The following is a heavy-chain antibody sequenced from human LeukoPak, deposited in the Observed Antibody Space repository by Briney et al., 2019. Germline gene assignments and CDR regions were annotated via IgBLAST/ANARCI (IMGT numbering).Heavy chain of an antibody. CDR3: AKDYCSGGSCSNWFDP. D-gene: IGHD2-15*01. J-gene: IGHJ5*02. CDR2: IRYDGSNK. Sequence: PGGSLRLSCAASGFTFSSYGMHWVRQAPGKGLEWVAFIRYDGSNKYYADSVKGRFTISRDNSKNTLYLQMNSLRAEDTAVYYCAKDYCSGGSCSNWFDPWGQGTLVTVSS. CDR1: GFTFSSYG. V-gene: IGHV3-30*02.